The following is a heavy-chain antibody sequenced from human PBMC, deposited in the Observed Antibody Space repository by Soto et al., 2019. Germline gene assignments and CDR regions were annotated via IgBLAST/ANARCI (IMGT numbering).Heavy chain of an antibody. CDR1: GFTFRSYG. J-gene: IGHJ4*02. V-gene: IGHV3-30*18. Sequence: QVQLVESGGGMVQPGRSLRLSCAASGFTFRSYGMHWVRQAPGKGLEWVAVISYDGSNKYYADTVKGRFTISRDNSKNTLYLQMNSLRAEDTAVYYCAKEIAVAGTLGYWGQGTLVTVSS. CDR3: AKEIAVAGTLGY. D-gene: IGHD6-19*01. CDR2: ISYDGSNK.